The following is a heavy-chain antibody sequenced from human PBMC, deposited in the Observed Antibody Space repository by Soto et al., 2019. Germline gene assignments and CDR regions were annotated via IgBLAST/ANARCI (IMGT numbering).Heavy chain of an antibody. Sequence: ASVKVSCKASGGTFSSYAISWVRQAPGQGLEWMGGIIPIFGTANYAQKFQGRVTITADESTSTAYMELSSLRSEDTAVYYCAGFYTAYDAFDIWGQGTMVTVSS. CDR1: GGTFSSYA. J-gene: IGHJ3*02. CDR2: IIPIFGTA. CDR3: AGFYTAYDAFDI. D-gene: IGHD3-3*01. V-gene: IGHV1-69*13.